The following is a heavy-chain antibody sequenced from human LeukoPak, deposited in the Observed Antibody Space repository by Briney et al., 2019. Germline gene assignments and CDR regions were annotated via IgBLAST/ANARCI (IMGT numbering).Heavy chain of an antibody. J-gene: IGHJ6*02. Sequence: GGSLRLSCAASGFTFSSYWMSWVRQAPGKGPEWVANIKQDGSEKYYADSVKGRFTISRDNAKNSLYLQMNSLRAEDTAVYYCAREGRMVRAFMDVWGQGTTVTVSS. V-gene: IGHV3-7*01. CDR1: GFTFSSYW. CDR3: AREGRMVRAFMDV. D-gene: IGHD3-10*01. CDR2: IKQDGSEK.